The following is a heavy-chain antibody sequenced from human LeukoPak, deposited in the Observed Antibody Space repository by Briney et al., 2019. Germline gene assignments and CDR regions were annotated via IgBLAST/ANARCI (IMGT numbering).Heavy chain of an antibody. V-gene: IGHV3-53*01. J-gene: IGHJ4*02. D-gene: IGHD2-2*01. CDR1: GFTVSDND. CDR2: SYPGGST. Sequence: GGSLRLSCAASGFTVSDNDMNWVRQAPRKGLEWVSLSYPGGSTHYADSVNGRFTISKDNTKNPVYLQMHNLRAEDTAVYFCASRPVADRVWGQGTPVTVSS. CDR3: ASRPVADRV.